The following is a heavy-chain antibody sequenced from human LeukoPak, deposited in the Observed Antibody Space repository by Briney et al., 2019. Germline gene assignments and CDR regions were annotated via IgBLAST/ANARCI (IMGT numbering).Heavy chain of an antibody. D-gene: IGHD2-2*01. CDR3: ARDLVWLGVPAAIFDY. V-gene: IGHV3-11*04. J-gene: IGHJ4*02. CDR1: GFTFSDYY. Sequence: GGSLRLSCAASGFTFSDYYMSWIRQAPGKGLEWVSYISSSGSTIYYADSVKGRFTISRDNAKNSLYLQMNSLRAEDTAVYYCARDLVWLGVPAAIFDYWGQGTLVTVSS. CDR2: ISSSGSTI.